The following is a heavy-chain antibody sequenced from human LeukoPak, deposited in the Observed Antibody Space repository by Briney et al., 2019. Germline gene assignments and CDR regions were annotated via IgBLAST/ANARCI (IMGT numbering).Heavy chain of an antibody. Sequence: GGSLRLSCAASGFTFSTSPMGWVRQAPGKGLEWVSSIHAGGSDPFYADSVQGRFTISRDNSKNTLSLLLNSLRAEDTAVYFCAKGGHHYNPFFYCGQGTLVTVSS. CDR3: AKGGHHYNPFFY. D-gene: IGHD3-22*01. CDR1: GFTFSTSP. J-gene: IGHJ4*02. V-gene: IGHV3-23*01. CDR2: IHAGGSDP.